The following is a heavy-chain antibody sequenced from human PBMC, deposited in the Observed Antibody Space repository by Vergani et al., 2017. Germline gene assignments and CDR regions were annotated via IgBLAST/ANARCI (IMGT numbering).Heavy chain of an antibody. J-gene: IGHJ3*02. CDR2: ISYDGSNK. V-gene: IGHV3-30*18. CDR1: GFTFSSYG. D-gene: IGHD3-22*01. Sequence: QVQLVESGGGVVQPGRSLRLSCAASGFTFSSYGMHWVRQAPGKGLEWVAVISYDGSNKYYADSVKGRFTISRDNSKNTLYLQMNSLGAEDTAVYYCAKDVGSSGYYDAFDIWGQGTMVTVSS. CDR3: AKDVGSSGYYDAFDI.